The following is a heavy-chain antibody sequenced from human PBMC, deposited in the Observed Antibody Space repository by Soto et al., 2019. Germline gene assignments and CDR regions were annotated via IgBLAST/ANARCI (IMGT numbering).Heavy chain of an antibody. D-gene: IGHD5-12*01. CDR2: INAGSGST. J-gene: IGHJ4*02. Sequence: GASVKVSCKASGYTFTRYAIHWVRQAPGQGLEWMGWINAGSGSTIYSQKFQGRVTISRDTSASTVYMELSSLRSEDTAVYYCARERGYSGNFDYWGQGTLVTVSS. CDR1: GYTFTRYA. V-gene: IGHV1-3*01. CDR3: ARERGYSGNFDY.